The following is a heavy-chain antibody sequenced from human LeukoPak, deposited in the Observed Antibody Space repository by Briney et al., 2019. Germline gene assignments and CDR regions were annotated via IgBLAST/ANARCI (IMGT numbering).Heavy chain of an antibody. CDR1: GFTFSNYA. CDR3: AREQRGEVYFDY. V-gene: IGHV3-30*04. Sequence: PGGSLRLSCAASGFTFSNYAITWVRQAPGKGLEWVAVMSYDGSHEYYADSVKGRFIISRDNSKKTLFLQMHSLRPEDTAVYYCAREQRGEVYFDYWGQGTLVTVSS. D-gene: IGHD3-10*01. CDR2: MSYDGSHE. J-gene: IGHJ4*02.